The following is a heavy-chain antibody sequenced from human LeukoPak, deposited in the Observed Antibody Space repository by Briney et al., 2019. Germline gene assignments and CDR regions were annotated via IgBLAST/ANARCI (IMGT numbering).Heavy chain of an antibody. Sequence: GGSLRLSCAASGFTVSGSHMSWVRQAPGKGLEWASVIYSGGSTYYADSVKGRFTISRDNSKNTLYLQMNSLRAEDTAVYYCARGNSWVKKFDYWGQGDLVTVSS. CDR1: GFTVSGSH. D-gene: IGHD6-6*01. V-gene: IGHV3-66*01. J-gene: IGHJ4*02. CDR2: IYSGGST. CDR3: ARGNSWVKKFDY.